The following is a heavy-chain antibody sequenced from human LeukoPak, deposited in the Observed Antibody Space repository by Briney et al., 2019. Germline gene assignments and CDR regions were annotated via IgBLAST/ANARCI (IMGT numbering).Heavy chain of an antibody. Sequence: PSETLSLTCSVSGGSISSSTYYWGWIRQPPGKGLEWIATINYSGTTHYNPSLKSRVTISADTSNNQFSLKLNSVTAADTAVYHCARGRWISGNYYNFDSWGQGTLVTVSS. CDR2: INYSGTT. J-gene: IGHJ4*02. D-gene: IGHD1-26*01. V-gene: IGHV4-39*07. CDR3: ARGRWISGNYYNFDS. CDR1: GGSISSSTYY.